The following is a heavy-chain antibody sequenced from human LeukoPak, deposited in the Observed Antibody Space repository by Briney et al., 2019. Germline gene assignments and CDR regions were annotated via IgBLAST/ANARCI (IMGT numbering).Heavy chain of an antibody. CDR2: IYYSGST. CDR1: GGSISSYY. V-gene: IGHV4-59*01. D-gene: IGHD3-3*01. CDR3: ARGREDFKGRWFDP. J-gene: IGHJ5*02. Sequence: SEALSLTCTVSGGSISSYYWSWIRQPPGKGLEWIGYIYYSGSTNYNPSLKSRVTISVDTSKNQFSLKLSSVTAADTAVYYCARGREDFKGRWFDPWGQGTLVTVSS.